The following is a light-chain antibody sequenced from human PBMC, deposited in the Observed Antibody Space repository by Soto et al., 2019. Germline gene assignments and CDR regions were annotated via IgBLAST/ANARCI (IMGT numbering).Light chain of an antibody. V-gene: IGKV1-39*01. CDR1: QSISKY. Sequence: DIQMTQSPSSLSASIGDRVTITCRASQSISKYLNWYQQKPGKAPKLLIYAASSLQSGVSSRFSGSGSGTDFTLTISSLQPEDVATYHCQQTSSTLFTFGPGTKVDL. CDR3: QQTSSTLFT. CDR2: AAS. J-gene: IGKJ3*01.